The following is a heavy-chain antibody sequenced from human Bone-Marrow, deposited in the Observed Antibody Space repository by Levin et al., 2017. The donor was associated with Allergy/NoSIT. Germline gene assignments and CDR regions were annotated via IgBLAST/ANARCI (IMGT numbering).Heavy chain of an antibody. CDR2: VYDRGNT. V-gene: IGHV4-39*01. Sequence: NASETLSLTCTVSGDSIRDTSHYWGWIRQSPGQGLEWIASVYDRGNTYYSPSLQSRLTISVDTSKNQFFLRVTSVTAADTAMYFCARHSRTINGVENNYYFDHWGQGTLVTVSS. J-gene: IGHJ4*02. CDR1: GDSIRDTSHY. D-gene: IGHD3-3*01. CDR3: ARHSRTINGVENNYYFDH.